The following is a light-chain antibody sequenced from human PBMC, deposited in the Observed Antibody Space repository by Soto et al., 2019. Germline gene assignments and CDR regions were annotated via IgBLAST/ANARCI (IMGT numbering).Light chain of an antibody. CDR3: QQYNSLWT. J-gene: IGKJ1*01. V-gene: IGKV1-5*01. Sequence: DIQMTQSPSTLSASVGDRVTITCRASQSISSWLAWYQQKPGKAPKLLIYVASSLESGVPSRFSGSGYGTEFTLTIRSLQPDDFATYYCQQYNSLWTFGQGTKVEIK. CDR2: VAS. CDR1: QSISSW.